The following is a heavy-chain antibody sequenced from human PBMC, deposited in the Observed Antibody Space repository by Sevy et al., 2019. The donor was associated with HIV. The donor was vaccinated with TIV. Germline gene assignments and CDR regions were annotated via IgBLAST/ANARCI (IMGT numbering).Heavy chain of an antibody. CDR2: ISASGGGT. J-gene: IGHJ4*02. V-gene: IGHV3-23*01. Sequence: LSLTCAASGFTFSRCAMNWVRQAPGKGLEWVSDISASGGGTNYADSVKGRFTISRDNSKNTLYLQMNSLRAEDTAVYYCAKGDSSGWHGHVDYWGQGTLVTVSS. D-gene: IGHD6-19*01. CDR1: GFTFSRCA. CDR3: AKGDSSGWHGHVDY.